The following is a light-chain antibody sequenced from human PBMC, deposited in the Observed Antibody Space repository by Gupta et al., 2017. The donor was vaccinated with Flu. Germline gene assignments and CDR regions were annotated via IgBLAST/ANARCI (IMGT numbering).Light chain of an antibody. V-gene: IGLV5-45*03. Sequence: QAVLTQPSSLSASPGASARLTCPLRSAIIMDTYRIYWYQQKRGSPPQFLLRYTSDSDKQQGSGVPSRFSGTKDFSTNAGILVISGLQSEDEADYYCVIWHSSTWVFGGGTKLTVL. CDR3: VIWHSSTWV. CDR2: YTSDSDK. CDR1: SAIIMDTYR. J-gene: IGLJ3*02.